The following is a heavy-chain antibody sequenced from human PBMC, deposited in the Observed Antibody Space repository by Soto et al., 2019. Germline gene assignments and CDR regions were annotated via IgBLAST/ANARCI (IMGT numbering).Heavy chain of an antibody. Sequence: EVQLVESGGGLVQPGRSLRLSCSASGFTFDDYAMHWVRQAPGKGLEWATGTSWNCGSIGNADSVKGRFTIYRDNAKKSLYVQMNSLRAEGTGLYYGAKDHPPLFYAVFDYWGQGTMVTVSS. CDR3: AKDHPPLFYAVFDY. V-gene: IGHV3-9*01. J-gene: IGHJ4*02. CDR2: TSWNCGSI. CDR1: GFTFDDYA. D-gene: IGHD2-21*01.